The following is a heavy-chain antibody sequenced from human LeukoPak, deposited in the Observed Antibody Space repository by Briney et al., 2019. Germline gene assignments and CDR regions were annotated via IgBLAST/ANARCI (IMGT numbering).Heavy chain of an antibody. J-gene: IGHJ4*02. V-gene: IGHV4-31*03. CDR1: GGSISSGGYY. CDR2: IYYSGST. Sequence: PSETLSLTCTVSGGSISSGGYYWSWIRQHPGKGLEWIVYIYYSGSTYYNPSLKSRVTISVDTSKNQFSLKLSSVTAADTAVYYCARRVVVAATSWFDYWGQGTLVTVSS. CDR3: ARRVVVAATSWFDY. D-gene: IGHD2-15*01.